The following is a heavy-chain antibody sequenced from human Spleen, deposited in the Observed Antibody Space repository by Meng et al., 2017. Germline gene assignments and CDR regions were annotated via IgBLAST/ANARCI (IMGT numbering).Heavy chain of an antibody. CDR2: ISGSALST. CDR3: AKNSGYDLDEN. J-gene: IGHJ4*02. D-gene: IGHD5-12*01. Sequence: GESLKISCAASGFTFGNYAMSWVRQPPGKGLEWVSTISGSALSTYYADSVKGRFTISRDNSKKTLYLEMNSLRADDTAVYYCAKNSGYDLDENWGQGTRVTVSS. V-gene: IGHV3-23*01. CDR1: GFTFGNYA.